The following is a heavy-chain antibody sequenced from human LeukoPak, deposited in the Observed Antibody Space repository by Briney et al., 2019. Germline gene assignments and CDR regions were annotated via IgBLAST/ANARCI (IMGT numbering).Heavy chain of an antibody. CDR1: GFIFSSYG. CDR3: AKDAVAGHYSGFDY. J-gene: IGHJ4*02. Sequence: PGGTLRLSCAASGFIFSSYGMSWVRQAPGKGLEWVSGISGSDSTYYADSVKGRFTISRDNSKNTLYLQMNSLRAEDTAVYYCAKDAVAGHYSGFDYWGQGTLVTVSS. V-gene: IGHV3-23*01. D-gene: IGHD6-19*01. CDR2: ISGSDST.